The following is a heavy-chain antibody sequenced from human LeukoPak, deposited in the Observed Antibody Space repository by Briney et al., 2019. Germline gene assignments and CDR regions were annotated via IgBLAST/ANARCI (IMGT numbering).Heavy chain of an antibody. V-gene: IGHV4-34*01. J-gene: IGHJ4*02. CDR2: INHSGST. CDR3: ARGGGGSYF. CDR1: GGSFSGYY. Sequence: ETSETLSLTCAVYGGSFSGYYWSWIRQPPGKGLEWIGEINHSGSTNYNPSLKSRVTISVDTSKNQFSLKLSSVTAADTAVYYCARGGGGSYFWGQGTLVTVSS. D-gene: IGHD1-26*01.